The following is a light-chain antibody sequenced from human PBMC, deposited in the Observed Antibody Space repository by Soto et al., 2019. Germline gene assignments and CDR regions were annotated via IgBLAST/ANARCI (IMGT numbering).Light chain of an antibody. CDR2: LEGSGSY. CDR1: SGHSSYI. Sequence: QSVLTQSSSASASLGSSVKLTCTLSSGHSSYIIAWHQQQPGKAPRYLMKLEGSGSYNKGSGVPDRFSGSSSGADRYLTISNPPPEAEVDYYCETWDSNTHTVFGGGTKLTVL. V-gene: IGLV4-60*03. CDR3: ETWDSNTHTV. J-gene: IGLJ3*02.